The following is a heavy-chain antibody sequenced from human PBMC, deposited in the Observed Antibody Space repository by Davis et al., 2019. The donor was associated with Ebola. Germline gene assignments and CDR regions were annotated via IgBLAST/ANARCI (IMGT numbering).Heavy chain of an antibody. CDR1: GYTFTSYA. CDR2: INAGNGNT. V-gene: IGHV1-3*01. D-gene: IGHD2-15*01. Sequence: AASVKVSCKASGYTFTSYAMHWVRQAPGQRLEWMGWINAGNGNTKYSQKFQGRVTITRDTSASTAYMELSSLRSEDTAVYYCARDGYCSGGSCYFFDYWGQGTLVTVSS. J-gene: IGHJ4*02. CDR3: ARDGYCSGGSCYFFDY.